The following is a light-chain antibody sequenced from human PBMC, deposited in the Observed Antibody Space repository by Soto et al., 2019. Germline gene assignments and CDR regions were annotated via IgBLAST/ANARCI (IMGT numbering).Light chain of an antibody. J-gene: IGKJ3*01. CDR2: DAS. Sequence: EIVLTQSPATLSLSPGKRATLSCRASQSVGTYLAWYQQKPGQAPRLLIYDASYMATGIPARFRGSGSGTDFTLTISSLEPEDFAVYYSQQRSNLFSFGSGIKLDIK. CDR3: QQRSNLFS. CDR1: QSVGTY. V-gene: IGKV3-11*01.